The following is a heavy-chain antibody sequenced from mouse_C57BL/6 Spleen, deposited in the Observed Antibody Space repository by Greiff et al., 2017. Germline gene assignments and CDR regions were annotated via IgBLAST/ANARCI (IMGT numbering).Heavy chain of an antibody. V-gene: IGHV5-16*01. CDR2: INYDGSST. D-gene: IGHD4-1*01. Sequence: EVKLVESEGGLVQPGSSMKLSCTASGFTFSDYYMAWVRQVPEKGLEWVANINYDGSSTYYLDSLKSRFIISRDNAKNILYLQMSSLKSEDTATYHCARGGTGYFDYWGQGTTLTVSS. J-gene: IGHJ2*01. CDR1: GFTFSDYY. CDR3: ARGGTGYFDY.